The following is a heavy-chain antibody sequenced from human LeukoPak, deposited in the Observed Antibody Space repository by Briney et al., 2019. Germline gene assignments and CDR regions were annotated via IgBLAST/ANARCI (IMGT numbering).Heavy chain of an antibody. D-gene: IGHD2/OR15-2a*01. CDR3: TGRMDY. V-gene: IGHV3-53*01. CDR1: GFTISSNY. CDR2: IYSGGSP. Sequence: GGPLRLSCAVSGFTISSNYMNWVRQAPGKALEWVSVIYSGGSPLYADSEKGRFTISRYDSKNTLYLQMNSLRPDDTAVYYCTGRMDYWGQGTLVTVSS. J-gene: IGHJ4*02.